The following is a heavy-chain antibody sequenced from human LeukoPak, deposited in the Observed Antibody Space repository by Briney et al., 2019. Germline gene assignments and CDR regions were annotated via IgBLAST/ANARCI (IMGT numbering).Heavy chain of an antibody. Sequence: PGESLKISCKGSGYTFASYWIAWVRQMPGKGLEWMGIIHPGDSDIRYSPSFQGQVTISADKSINTAYLQWSTLKASDTAMYYCARSYDILTAYLAYFDFWGQGSFVTVSS. CDR3: ARSYDILTAYLAYFDF. CDR1: GYTFASYW. J-gene: IGHJ4*02. CDR2: IHPGDSDI. V-gene: IGHV5-51*01. D-gene: IGHD3-9*01.